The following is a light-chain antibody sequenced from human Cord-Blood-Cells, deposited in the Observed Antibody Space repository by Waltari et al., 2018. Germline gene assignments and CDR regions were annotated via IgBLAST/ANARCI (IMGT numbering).Light chain of an antibody. CDR1: RSDVGGYNY. Sequence: QSALTQPASVSGSPGQSITISCPGTRSDVGGYNYVSWYQQHPGKAPKLMIYDVSKRPSGVSNRFSGSKSGNTASLTISGLQAEDEADYYCSSYTSSSTFVVFGGGTKLTVL. CDR2: DVS. V-gene: IGLV2-14*01. J-gene: IGLJ2*01. CDR3: SSYTSSSTFVV.